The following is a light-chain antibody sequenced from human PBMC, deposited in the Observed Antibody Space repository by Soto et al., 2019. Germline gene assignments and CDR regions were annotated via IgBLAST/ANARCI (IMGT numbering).Light chain of an antibody. J-gene: IGKJ1*01. CDR3: QHYGSSRA. CDR1: QSISSSY. CDR2: GAS. V-gene: IGKV3-20*01. Sequence: EIVLTQSPDTLSLSPGERATLSCMTSQSISSSYLAWYQLRPGQGARLLIYGASSRATGIPDRFSGGGSGTDFTLTISRLEPEDFAVYYCQHYGSSRAFGQGTKVEVK.